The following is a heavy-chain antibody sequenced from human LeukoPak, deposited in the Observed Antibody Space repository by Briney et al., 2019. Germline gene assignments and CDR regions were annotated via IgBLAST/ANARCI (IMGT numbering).Heavy chain of an antibody. Sequence: PGGSLRLSCAASGFTFSSYAMSWVRQAPGKGLEWVSAISSSSSYIYYADSVKGRFTISRDNAKNSLYLQMNSLRAEDTAVYYCARDSGSYYLFDYWGQGTLVTVSS. J-gene: IGHJ4*02. CDR1: GFTFSSYA. CDR3: ARDSGSYYLFDY. V-gene: IGHV3-21*01. CDR2: ISSSSSYI. D-gene: IGHD1-26*01.